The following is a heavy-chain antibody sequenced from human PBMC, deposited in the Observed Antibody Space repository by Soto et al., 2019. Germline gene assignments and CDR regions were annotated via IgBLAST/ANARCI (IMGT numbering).Heavy chain of an antibody. J-gene: IGHJ5*02. CDR1: GFTFSSYA. CDR2: ISGSGGST. V-gene: IGHV3-23*01. CDR3: ARAGGWLENWFDP. Sequence: QPGGSLRLSCAASGFTFSSYAMSWVRQAPGKGLEWVSGISGSGGSTYYADSVKGRFTISRDDSKNTLYLQMNSLRAEDTAVYYCARAGGWLENWFDPWGQGTLVTVSS. D-gene: IGHD6-19*01.